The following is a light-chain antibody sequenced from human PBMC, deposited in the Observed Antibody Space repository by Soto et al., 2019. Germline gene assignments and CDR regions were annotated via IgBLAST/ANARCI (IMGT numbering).Light chain of an antibody. CDR3: SSYADSNSYV. V-gene: IGLV2-8*01. J-gene: IGLJ1*01. CDR1: SSDVGGYNY. CDR2: EVT. Sequence: QYVLTQPPSASGSPGQSVTISCTGTSSDVGGYNYVYWYQQHPGKAPKLMIYEVTKRPSGVPDRFSGSKSGNTASLTVSGLQAEDEADYYCSSYADSNSYVFGTGTKVTVL.